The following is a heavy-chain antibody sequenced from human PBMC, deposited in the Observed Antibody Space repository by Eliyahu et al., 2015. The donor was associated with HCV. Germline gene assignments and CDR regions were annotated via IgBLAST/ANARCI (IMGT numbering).Heavy chain of an antibody. Sequence: QVQLQQGGAGLLKPSETLSLTCAVYGGSLSGYYWSWIRQPPGMGLEWIGEINHSGNPQHQPSLKSRVTISLDTSKNQFSLNLSSVTAADTAVYYCARHRMTTRPFDYWGQGTLVTVSS. J-gene: IGHJ4*02. V-gene: IGHV4-34*01. CDR1: GGSLSGYY. CDR2: INHSGNP. CDR3: ARHRMTTRPFDY. D-gene: IGHD4-11*01.